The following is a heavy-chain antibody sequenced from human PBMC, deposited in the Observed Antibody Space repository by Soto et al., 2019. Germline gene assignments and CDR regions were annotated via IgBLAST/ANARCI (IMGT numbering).Heavy chain of an antibody. CDR3: ARKDPFTSTLDY. J-gene: IGHJ4*02. D-gene: IGHD3-3*01. CDR1: GGSISSYY. Sequence: SETLSLTCTVSGGSISSYYWSWIRQPPGKGLEWIGYIYYSGSTNYNPSLKSRVTISVDTSKNQFSLKLSSVTAADTAVYYCARKDPFTSTLDYWGQRTLVTVSS. V-gene: IGHV4-59*01. CDR2: IYYSGST.